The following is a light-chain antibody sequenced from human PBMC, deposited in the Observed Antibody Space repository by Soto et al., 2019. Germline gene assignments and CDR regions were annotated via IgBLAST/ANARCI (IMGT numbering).Light chain of an antibody. J-gene: IGKJ1*01. CDR1: QSISIW. CDR2: AAS. V-gene: IGKV1-5*01. CDR3: QQYNTCSP. Sequence: DIQMTQSPSTLSASVGDRVTITCRASQSISIWVAWYQQKPGKTPKLPIYAASSLQSGVPSSFSRSASGTEFTLTTSCLQADGFADEYCQQYNTCSPFGKGTKVES.